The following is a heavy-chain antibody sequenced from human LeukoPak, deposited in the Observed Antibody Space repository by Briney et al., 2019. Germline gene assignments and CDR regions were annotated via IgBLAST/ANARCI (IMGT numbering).Heavy chain of an antibody. D-gene: IGHD6-19*01. CDR2: IYTSGGT. CDR1: GSSISNYY. V-gene: IGHV4-4*07. J-gene: IGHJ4*02. Sequence: PSETLSLTCTVSGSSISNYYWTWIRQPAGKGLEWIGRIYTSGGTNYNPSLKARVTMSVDTSKNQVSLKPSSVTAADTAMYYCARAAEYSSGWYLFDYWGQGILVTVSA. CDR3: ARAAEYSSGWYLFDY.